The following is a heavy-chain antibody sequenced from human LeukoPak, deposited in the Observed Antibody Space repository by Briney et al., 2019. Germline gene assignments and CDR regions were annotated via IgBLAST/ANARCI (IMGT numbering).Heavy chain of an antibody. J-gene: IGHJ4*02. V-gene: IGHV3-21*01. CDR1: GFTFSTYS. Sequence: GGSLRLSCEASGFTFSTYSMNWVRQAPGKGLEWVSSITSRSSYKYYADSVKGRFTISRDDAKNSLYLQMNSLRVEDTAVYYCARDRAPVVVPAAKSGAWYYWGQGTLVTVSS. D-gene: IGHD2-2*01. CDR3: ARDRAPVVVPAAKSGAWYY. CDR2: ITSRSSYK.